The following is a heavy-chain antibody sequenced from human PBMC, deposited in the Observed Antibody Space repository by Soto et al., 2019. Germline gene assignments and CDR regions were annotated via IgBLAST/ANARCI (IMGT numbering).Heavy chain of an antibody. CDR3: ATSLSVTGNFDY. CDR1: GYNFASYW. J-gene: IGHJ4*02. CDR2: IYGGDSET. V-gene: IGHV5-51*01. Sequence: XDSLTISWKGSGYNFASYWIGLVRQMPGKGLEWMGIIYGGDSETKYSPPFQGQVTMSADKSISTAYLQWSSLKASDTAMYYCATSLSVTGNFDYWGQGTLVTVSS. D-gene: IGHD6-19*01.